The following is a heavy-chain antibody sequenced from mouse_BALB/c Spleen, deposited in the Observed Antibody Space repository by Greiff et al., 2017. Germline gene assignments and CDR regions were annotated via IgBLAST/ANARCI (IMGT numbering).Heavy chain of an antibody. CDR2: IDPETGGT. CDR1: GYTFTDYE. V-gene: IGHV1-15*01. J-gene: IGHJ4*01. CDR3: TRTLRAVMDY. Sequence: QVHVKQSGAELVRPGASVTLSCKASGYTFTDYEMHWVKQTPVHGLEWIGAIDPETGGTAYNQKFKGKATLTAVRSSSTAYMELRSLTSEDSAVYYCTRTLRAVMDYWGQGTSVTVSS. D-gene: IGHD1-1*01.